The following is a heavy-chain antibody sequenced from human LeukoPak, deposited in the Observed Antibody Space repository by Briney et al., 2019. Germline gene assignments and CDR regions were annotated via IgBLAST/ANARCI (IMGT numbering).Heavy chain of an antibody. J-gene: IGHJ5*02. CDR2: IIPIFGSA. D-gene: IGHD2-2*01. CDR3: ARVVTPRYCTSTSCYSKGWFDP. CDR1: GGTFRRFA. V-gene: IGHV1-69*13. Sequence: SVKVSCKASGGTFRRFAMSWVRQAPGQGLEWMGGIIPIFGSANYAQKFQGRVTITADESTSTAYMELSNLRSEDTAVYYCARVVTPRYCTSTSCYSKGWFDPWGQGTLVTVSS.